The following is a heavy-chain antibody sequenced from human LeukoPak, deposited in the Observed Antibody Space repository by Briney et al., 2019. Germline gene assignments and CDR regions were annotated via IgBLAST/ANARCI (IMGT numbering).Heavy chain of an antibody. CDR3: ARESGDCSSTSCYEGGAFDI. D-gene: IGHD2-2*01. J-gene: IGHJ3*02. CDR2: IYHSGST. V-gene: IGHV4-30-2*01. Sequence: SETLSLTCAVSGGSVSSGGYSWSWIRQPPGKGLEWIGYIYHSGSTYYNPSLKSRVTISVDRSKNQFSLKLSSVTAADTAVYYCARESGDCSSTSCYEGGAFDIWGQGTMVTVSS. CDR1: GGSVSSGGYS.